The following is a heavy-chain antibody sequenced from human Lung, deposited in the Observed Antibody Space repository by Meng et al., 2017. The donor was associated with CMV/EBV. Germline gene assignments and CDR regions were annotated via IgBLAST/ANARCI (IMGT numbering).Heavy chain of an antibody. CDR3: ARGYCSSTSCPTVMDV. Sequence: ASXXVSCKASGYTFTGYYMHWVRQAPGQGLEWMGWINPNSGGTNYAQKFQGRVTMTRDTSISTAYMELSRLRSDDTAVYYCARGYCSSTSCPTVMDVWGQGTXVTVSS. CDR2: INPNSGGT. J-gene: IGHJ6*02. CDR1: GYTFTGYY. D-gene: IGHD2-2*01. V-gene: IGHV1-2*02.